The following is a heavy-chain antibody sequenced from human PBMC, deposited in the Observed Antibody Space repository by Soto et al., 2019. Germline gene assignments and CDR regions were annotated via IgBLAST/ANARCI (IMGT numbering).Heavy chain of an antibody. CDR1: GVTISTYY. J-gene: IGHJ4*02. CDR3: VREAYIGYGHAIDH. D-gene: IGHD5-12*01. V-gene: IGHV4-59*01. CDR2: NYHSGTT. Sequence: SETLSLTCAVSGVTISTYYWSWIRQPPGKGLEWIGYNYHSGTTNYNPSLKSRVTISVDTSKNQFSLRLTSVTAADTAIYYCVREAYIGYGHAIDHWGQGTRGTVSS.